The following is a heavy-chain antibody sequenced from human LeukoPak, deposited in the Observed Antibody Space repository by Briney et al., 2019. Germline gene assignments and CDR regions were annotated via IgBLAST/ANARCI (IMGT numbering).Heavy chain of an antibody. V-gene: IGHV4-59*01. D-gene: IGHD3-16*01. Sequence: PSETLSLTCSVSGGSISSYYWTWIRQPPGKGLEWIGYRYYSGSTTYNPSLKSQVTISVDTSKSQFSLKLISVTAADTAIYYCARVRGDFETDWGQGTLVTVSS. J-gene: IGHJ1*01. CDR2: RYYSGST. CDR1: GGSISSYY. CDR3: ARVRGDFETD.